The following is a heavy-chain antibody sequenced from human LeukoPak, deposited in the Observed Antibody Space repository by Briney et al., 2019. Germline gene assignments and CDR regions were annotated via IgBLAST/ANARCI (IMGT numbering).Heavy chain of an antibody. D-gene: IGHD2-21*01. CDR1: GLTASHNVNNA. V-gene: IGHV3-23*01. Sequence: GGSLRLSCAASGLTASHNVNNAMSWVRHAPGKGLEWVSGITTSGSTYYADSVKGRFTISRENSNNTLYLHMDSLRAEDTAVYYCAKAPVWNYYYGLDVWAQGTTVTVSS. J-gene: IGHJ6*02. CDR3: AKAPVWNYYYGLDV. CDR2: ITTSGST.